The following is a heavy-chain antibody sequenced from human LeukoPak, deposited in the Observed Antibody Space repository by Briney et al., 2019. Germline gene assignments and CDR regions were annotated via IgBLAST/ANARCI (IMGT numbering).Heavy chain of an antibody. D-gene: IGHD5-12*01. J-gene: IGHJ3*02. V-gene: IGHV3-30-3*01. CDR1: AFTFSSYA. Sequence: PGGSLRLSCAASAFTFSSYAMHWVRQAPGKGLEWVAVISYDGSNKYYADSVKGRFTISRDNSKNTLYLQMNSLRAEDTAVYYCARDYDSIHAFDIWGQGTMVTVFS. CDR2: ISYDGSNK. CDR3: ARDYDSIHAFDI.